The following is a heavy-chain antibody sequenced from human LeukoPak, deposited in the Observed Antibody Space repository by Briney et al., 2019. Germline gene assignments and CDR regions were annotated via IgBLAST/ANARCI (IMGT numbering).Heavy chain of an antibody. V-gene: IGHV4-30-4*08. J-gene: IGHJ6*03. CDR1: GGSISSADHY. Sequence: SQTLSLTCTVSGGSISSADHYWSWIRQLPGKGLEWIGYIYYSGNAYYNPSLKSRVTISVDTSKNQFSLKLNSVTAADTAVYYCARYYDFLSYMDVWGKGTTVTVSS. CDR3: ARYYDFLSYMDV. CDR2: IYYSGNA. D-gene: IGHD3-3*01.